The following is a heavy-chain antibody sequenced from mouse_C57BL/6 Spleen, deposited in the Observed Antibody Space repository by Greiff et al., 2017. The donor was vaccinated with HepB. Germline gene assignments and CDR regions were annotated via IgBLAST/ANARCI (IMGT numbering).Heavy chain of an antibody. CDR3: ARIDYYGSSWYFDV. D-gene: IGHD1-1*01. CDR1: GYSITSGYY. J-gene: IGHJ1*03. CDR2: ISYDGSN. V-gene: IGHV3-6*01. Sequence: EVQLQESGPGLVKPSQSLSLPCSVTGYSITSGYYWNWIRQFPGNKLEWMGYISYDGSNNYNPSLKNRISITRDTSKNQFFLKLNSVTTEDTATYYCARIDYYGSSWYFDVWGTGTTVTVSS.